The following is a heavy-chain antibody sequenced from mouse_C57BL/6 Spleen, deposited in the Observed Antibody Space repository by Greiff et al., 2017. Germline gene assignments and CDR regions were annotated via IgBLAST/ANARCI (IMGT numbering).Heavy chain of an antibody. CDR3: ARCYYDLDY. CDR2: ISYDGSN. CDR1: GYSITSGYY. Sequence: ESGPGLVKPSQSLSLTCSVTGYSITSGYYWNWIRQFPGNKLEWMGYISYDGSNNYNPSLKNRITITLDTSKHQFFLKLNSVTTEDTSTYDCARCYYDLDYWGQGTTLTVSS. V-gene: IGHV3-6*01. D-gene: IGHD2-4*01. J-gene: IGHJ2*01.